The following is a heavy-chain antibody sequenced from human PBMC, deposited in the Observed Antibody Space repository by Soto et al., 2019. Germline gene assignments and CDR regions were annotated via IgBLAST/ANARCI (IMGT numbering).Heavy chain of an antibody. Sequence: SVKVSCKASGYTFTYRYLHWVRQAPGQALEWMGWITPFNGNTNYAQKFQDRVTITRDRSMSTAYMELSSLRSEDTAMYYCASPLSSSWSSPLANWGQGTLVTVSS. J-gene: IGHJ4*02. D-gene: IGHD6-13*01. V-gene: IGHV1-45*02. CDR2: ITPFNGNT. CDR1: GYTFTYRY. CDR3: ASPLSSSWSSPLAN.